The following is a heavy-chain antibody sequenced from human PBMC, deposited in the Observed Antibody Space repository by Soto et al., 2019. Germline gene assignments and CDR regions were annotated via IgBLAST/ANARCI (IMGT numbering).Heavy chain of an antibody. Sequence: GGSPRLSCAACGFTFCSTYMCWVRQAPGKGLEWVSVIYSGGSTYYADSVKGRFTISRDNSKNTLYLQMNSLRAEDTAVYYCARDVAGVRGYYYYGMDVWGQGTTVTVSS. CDR3: ARDVAGVRGYYYYGMDV. J-gene: IGHJ6*02. CDR1: GFTFCSTY. CDR2: IYSGGST. D-gene: IGHD6-19*01. V-gene: IGHV3-53*01.